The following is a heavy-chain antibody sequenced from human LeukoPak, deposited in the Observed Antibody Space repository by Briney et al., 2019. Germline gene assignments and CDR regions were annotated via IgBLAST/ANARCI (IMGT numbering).Heavy chain of an antibody. Sequence: GGSLRLSCAASGFTFSSYEMNWVRQAPGKGLEWVSYISSSGSTIYYADSVKGRFTISRDNAKSSLYLQMNSLRAEDTAVYYCARKEIGYYGMDVWGQGTTVTVSS. CDR3: ARKEIGYYGMDV. V-gene: IGHV3-48*03. CDR1: GFTFSSYE. J-gene: IGHJ6*02. D-gene: IGHD5-24*01. CDR2: ISSSGSTI.